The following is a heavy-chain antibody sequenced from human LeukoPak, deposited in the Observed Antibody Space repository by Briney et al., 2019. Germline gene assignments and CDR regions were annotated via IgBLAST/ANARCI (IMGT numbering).Heavy chain of an antibody. V-gene: IGHV4-34*01. CDR1: GGSFSGYY. J-gene: IGHJ4*02. D-gene: IGHD4-17*01. CDR3: ARGLYGDYTGIFDY. CDR2: INHSGST. Sequence: SETLSLTCAVYGGSFSGYYWSWLRQPPGKGLEWIGEINHSGSTNYNPSLKSRVTISVDTSKNQFSLKLSSVTAADTAVYYCARGLYGDYTGIFDYWGQGTLVTVSS.